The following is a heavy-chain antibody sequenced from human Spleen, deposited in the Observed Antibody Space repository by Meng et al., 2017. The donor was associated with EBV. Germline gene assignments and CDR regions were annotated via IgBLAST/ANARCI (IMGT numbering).Heavy chain of an antibody. CDR1: GYSFTSSA. CDR2: INAGNGNT. J-gene: IGHJ4*02. Sequence: GQVVQSGAGVKKPGASVKVYCKASGYSFTSSAMHWVRQAPGQRLEWMGWINAGNGNTKYSQKFQGRVTITRDTSASTAYMELSSLRSEDTAVYYCAREASGYGSGEDYWGQGTLVTVSS. V-gene: IGHV1-3*01. D-gene: IGHD3-10*01. CDR3: AREASGYGSGEDY.